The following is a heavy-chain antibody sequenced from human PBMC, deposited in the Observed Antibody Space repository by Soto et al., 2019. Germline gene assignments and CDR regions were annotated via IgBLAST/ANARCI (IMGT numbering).Heavy chain of an antibody. V-gene: IGHV3-74*01. D-gene: IGHD6-19*01. J-gene: IGHJ4*02. CDR2: ISSDGSST. CDR3: SRAVAGSSDY. CDR1: GFTFNTYV. Sequence: PGGSLRLSCAASGFTFNTYVVTWVRQAPGKGLVWVSSISSDGSSTSYADSVKGRFTISRDNAKNTLYLQMNSLRAEDTAVYYCSRAVAGSSDYWGQGTLVTVSS.